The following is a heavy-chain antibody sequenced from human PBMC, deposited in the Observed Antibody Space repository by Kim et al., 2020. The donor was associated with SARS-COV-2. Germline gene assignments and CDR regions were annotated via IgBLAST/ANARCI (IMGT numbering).Heavy chain of an antibody. CDR2: ISSSSSTI. CDR1: GFTFSSYS. D-gene: IGHD3-10*01. CDR3: ARDRVTMVRGVLDYYYYYGMDV. V-gene: IGHV3-48*02. Sequence: GGSLRLSCAASGFTFSSYSMNWVRQAPGKGLEWVSYISSSSSTIYYADSVKGRFTISRDNAKNSLYLQMNSLRDEDTAVYYCARDRVTMVRGVLDYYYYYGMDVWGQGTTVTVSS. J-gene: IGHJ6*02.